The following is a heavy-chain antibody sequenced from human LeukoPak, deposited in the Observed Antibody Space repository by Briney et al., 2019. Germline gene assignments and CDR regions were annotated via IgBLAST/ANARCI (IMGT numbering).Heavy chain of an antibody. J-gene: IGHJ4*02. CDR1: GFTFSSYG. Sequence: AGGSLRLSCAASGFTFSSYGMHWVRRAPGKGLVWVAVIWYDGSNKYYADSVKGRFTISRDNSKNTLYLQKNSLRAEDTAVYYCARDLSWFGEFDDWGQGTLVTVSS. CDR3: ARDLSWFGEFDD. V-gene: IGHV3-33*01. D-gene: IGHD3-10*01. CDR2: IWYDGSNK.